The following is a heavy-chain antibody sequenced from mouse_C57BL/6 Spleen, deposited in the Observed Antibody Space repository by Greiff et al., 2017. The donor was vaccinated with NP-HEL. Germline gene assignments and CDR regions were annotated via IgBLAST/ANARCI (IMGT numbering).Heavy chain of an antibody. Sequence: EVKLMESGAELVRPGASVKLSCTASGFNIKDYYMHWVKQRPEQGLEWIGRIDPEDGDTEYAPKFQGKATMTADTSSNTAYLQLSSLTSEDTAVYYCTTSYYYGSRGSYWYFDVWGTGTTVTVSS. CDR3: TTSYYYGSRGSYWYFDV. CDR2: IDPEDGDT. CDR1: GFNIKDYY. J-gene: IGHJ1*03. V-gene: IGHV14-1*01. D-gene: IGHD1-1*01.